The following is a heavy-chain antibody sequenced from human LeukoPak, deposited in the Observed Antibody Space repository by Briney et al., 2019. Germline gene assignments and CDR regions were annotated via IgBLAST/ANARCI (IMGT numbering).Heavy chain of an antibody. CDR2: ISSSGSTI. J-gene: IGHJ4*02. CDR3: ARGGGYDYVWGSYRYYFDY. V-gene: IGHV3-48*03. D-gene: IGHD3-16*02. CDR1: GFTFSSYE. Sequence: RGSLRLSCAASGFTFSSYEMNWVRQAPGKGLEWVSYISSSGSTIYYADSVKGRFTISRDNAKNSLYLQMNSLRAEDTALYYCARGGGYDYVWGSYRYYFDYWGQGTLVTVSS.